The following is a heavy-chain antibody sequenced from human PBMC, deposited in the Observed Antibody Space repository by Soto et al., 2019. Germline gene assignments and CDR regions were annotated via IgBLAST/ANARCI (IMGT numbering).Heavy chain of an antibody. V-gene: IGHV4-31*03. CDR1: GGSINSGGYY. D-gene: IGHD2-2*01. CDR2: IYYSGST. CDR3: ARASVLTDYYFDS. J-gene: IGHJ4*02. Sequence: SETLSLTCTVSGGSINSGGYYWSWIRQHPGKGLEWIGYIYYSGSTFYNPSLKSRVTISVDTSKSQFSLNLSSVTAADTAVYYCARASVLTDYYFDSWGQGTLVTVSS.